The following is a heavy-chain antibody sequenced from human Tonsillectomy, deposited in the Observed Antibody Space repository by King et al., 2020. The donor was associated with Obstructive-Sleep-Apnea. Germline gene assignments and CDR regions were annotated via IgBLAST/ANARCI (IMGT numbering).Heavy chain of an antibody. Sequence: VQLVQSGGGVVQPGRSLRLSCAASGFTFSSYGMHWVRQAPGKGLEWGAVMSYDGSNKYYADSVKGRFTISRDNSKNTLELQMNSLRAEDTAVYYCAKDSSGFFYYGMDVWGQGTTVTVSS. CDR1: GFTFSSYG. V-gene: IGHV3-30*18. D-gene: IGHD6-19*01. J-gene: IGHJ6*02. CDR3: AKDSSGFFYYGMDV. CDR2: MSYDGSNK.